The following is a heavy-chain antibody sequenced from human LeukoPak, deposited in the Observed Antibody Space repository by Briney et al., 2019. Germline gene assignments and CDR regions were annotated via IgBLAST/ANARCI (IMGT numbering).Heavy chain of an antibody. CDR2: IYYSGST. CDR3: ARGSRELYYFDY. Sequence: SETLSLTRTVSGGSISSYYWSWIRQPPGKGLEWIGYIYYSGSTKYNPSLKSRVTISVDASKTQFSLKLNSVTAADTAAYYCARGSRELYYFDYWGQGTLVTVSS. J-gene: IGHJ4*02. V-gene: IGHV4-59*01. CDR1: GGSISSYY. D-gene: IGHD1-7*01.